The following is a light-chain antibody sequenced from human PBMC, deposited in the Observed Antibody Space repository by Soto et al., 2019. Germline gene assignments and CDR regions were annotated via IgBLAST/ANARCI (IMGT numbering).Light chain of an antibody. CDR1: QSVSSN. V-gene: IGKV3-11*01. J-gene: IGKJ5*01. Sequence: ILMTQSPATLSVSPAERATLSFRASQSVSSNLAWYQQKPGQAPRLRIYDTSYRATGIPARFSGSGSGTDFTLTISSLEPEDFAVYYCQQRSNWITFGQGTRLEIK. CDR2: DTS. CDR3: QQRSNWIT.